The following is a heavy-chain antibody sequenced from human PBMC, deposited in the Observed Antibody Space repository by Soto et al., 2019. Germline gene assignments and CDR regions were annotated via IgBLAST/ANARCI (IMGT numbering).Heavy chain of an antibody. CDR2: MNSNSGNT. J-gene: IGHJ3*02. CDR3: ARGGPITDYGDYADDDAFDI. D-gene: IGHD4-17*01. Sequence: QVQLVQSGAEVKKPGASVKVSCKASGYTFTSYDINWVRQATGQGLEWMGWMNSNSGNTGYAQKFQGRVTMTRNTSISTAYMELSSLRSEDTAVYYCARGGPITDYGDYADDDAFDIWGQGTMVTVSS. V-gene: IGHV1-8*01. CDR1: GYTFTSYD.